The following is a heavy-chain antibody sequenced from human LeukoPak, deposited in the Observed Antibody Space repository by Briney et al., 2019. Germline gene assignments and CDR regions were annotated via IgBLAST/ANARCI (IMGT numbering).Heavy chain of an antibody. V-gene: IGHV4-59*01. Sequence: KTSETLSLTCTVSGGSISSYYWSWIRQPPEKGLEWIGYIYYSGSTNYNPSLKSRVTISVDTSKNQFSLKLSSVTAADTAVYYCARTPHDYDILTGYYPSWGDYYYMDVRGKGTTVTISS. CDR2: IYYSGST. CDR3: ARTPHDYDILTGYYPSWGDYYYMDV. CDR1: GGSISSYY. D-gene: IGHD3-9*01. J-gene: IGHJ6*03.